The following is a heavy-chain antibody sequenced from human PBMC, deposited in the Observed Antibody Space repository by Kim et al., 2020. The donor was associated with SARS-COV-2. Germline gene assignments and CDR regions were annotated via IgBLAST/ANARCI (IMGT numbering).Heavy chain of an antibody. CDR3: ALGGGSSHPGYFDY. Sequence: ASVKVSCKASGYTFTSYYMHWVRQAPGQGLEWMGLINPRGGSTSYAQKFQARVTMTRDTSTSTVYMELSSLRSEDTAVYYGALGGGSSHPGYFDYWGQGTLVTVSS. J-gene: IGHJ4*02. CDR2: INPRGGST. CDR1: GYTFTSYY. D-gene: IGHD6-13*01. V-gene: IGHV1-46*01.